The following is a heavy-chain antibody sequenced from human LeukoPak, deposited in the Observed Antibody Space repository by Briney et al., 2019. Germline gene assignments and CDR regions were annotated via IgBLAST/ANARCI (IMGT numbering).Heavy chain of an antibody. V-gene: IGHV4-30-2*01. J-gene: IGHJ4*02. CDR1: GASISSGDYS. Sequence: SQTLSLTCAVSGASISSGDYSWSWIRQPPGKGLEWIGYIYHSGRATYNPSLKSRLTISLDRSNNQFSLKLSSVTAADTAVYYCAGDYGSGSYRFDYWGQGTLVTVSS. D-gene: IGHD3-10*01. CDR3: AGDYGSGSYRFDY. CDR2: IYHSGRA.